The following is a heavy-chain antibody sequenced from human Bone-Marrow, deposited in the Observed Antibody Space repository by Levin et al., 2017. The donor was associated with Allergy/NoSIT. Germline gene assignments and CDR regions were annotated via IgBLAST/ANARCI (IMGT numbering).Heavy chain of an antibody. CDR2: INPNSSGS. Sequence: ASVKVSCKASGYTFSDYFIHWVRQAPGQGLEWMGWINPNSSGSNFAQEFQGRVTVTRDTSISTAYMELSGLRSDDTALYYCARDGQWELLSVSPDYWGQGTLVTVSS. CDR3: ARDGQWELLSVSPDY. CDR1: GYTFSDYF. V-gene: IGHV1-2*02. J-gene: IGHJ4*02. D-gene: IGHD1-26*01.